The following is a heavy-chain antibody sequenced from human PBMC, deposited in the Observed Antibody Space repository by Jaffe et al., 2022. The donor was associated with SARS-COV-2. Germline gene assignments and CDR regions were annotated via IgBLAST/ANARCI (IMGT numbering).Heavy chain of an antibody. V-gene: IGHV4-61*02. Sequence: QVQLQESGPGLVKPSQTLSLTCTVSGGSISSGSYYWSWIRQPAGKGLEWIGRIYTSGSTNYNPSLKSRVTISVDTSKNQFSLKLSSVTAADTAVYYCARGIGMATIYWYFDLWGRGTLVTVSS. D-gene: IGHD5-12*01. CDR1: GGSISSGSYY. J-gene: IGHJ2*01. CDR3: ARGIGMATIYWYFDL. CDR2: IYTSGST.